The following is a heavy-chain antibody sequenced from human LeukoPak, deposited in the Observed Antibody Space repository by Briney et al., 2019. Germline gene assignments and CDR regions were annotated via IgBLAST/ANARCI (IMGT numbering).Heavy chain of an antibody. Sequence: PSETLSLTCTDSGGSISSYYWSWIRQPPGKGLEWIGYIYYSGSTNYNPPLKSRVTISVDTSENQFSLKLSSVTAADTAVYYCARDHGIAAAGYYYYYGMDVWGQGTTVTVSS. D-gene: IGHD6-25*01. V-gene: IGHV4-59*01. CDR2: IYYSGST. J-gene: IGHJ6*02. CDR1: GGSISSYY. CDR3: ARDHGIAAAGYYYYYGMDV.